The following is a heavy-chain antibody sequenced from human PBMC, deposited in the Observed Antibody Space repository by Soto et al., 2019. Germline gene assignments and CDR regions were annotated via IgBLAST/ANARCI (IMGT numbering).Heavy chain of an antibody. V-gene: IGHV3-53*01. Sequence: GGSLRLSCAASGFTVSSNSMSWVRQAPGKGLEWVSVIYSGGSTYYADSVKGRFTISRDNSKNTLYLQMNSLRAEDTAVYYCARIDDSTSKYGMDVWGQGTTVTVSS. CDR3: ARIDDSTSKYGMDV. J-gene: IGHJ6*02. D-gene: IGHD3-22*01. CDR1: GFTVSSNS. CDR2: IYSGGST.